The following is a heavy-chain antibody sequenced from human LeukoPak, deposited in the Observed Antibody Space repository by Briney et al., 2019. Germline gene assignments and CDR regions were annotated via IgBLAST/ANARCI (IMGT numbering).Heavy chain of an antibody. J-gene: IGHJ5*02. V-gene: IGHV4-39*01. CDR3: ARTHCSSTSCPFWFDP. D-gene: IGHD2-2*01. CDR2: IYYSGTT. Sequence: SETLSLTCTVSGCSISSSSYYWGWIRQPPGKGLEWIGSIYYSGTTYCNPSLKSRVTISVDTSKSQFSLKLTSVTAADTAVYYCARTHCSSTSCPFWFDPWGQGTLVTVSS. CDR1: GCSISSSSYY.